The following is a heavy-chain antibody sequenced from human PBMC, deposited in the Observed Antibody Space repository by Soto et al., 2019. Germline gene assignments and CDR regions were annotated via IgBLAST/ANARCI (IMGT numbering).Heavy chain of an antibody. J-gene: IGHJ6*02. V-gene: IGHV4-59*01. CDR3: ARYTAMAKPAYYYYGMDV. CDR2: IYYSGST. CDR1: GGSISSYY. D-gene: IGHD5-18*01. Sequence: SETLSLTCTVSGGSISSYYWSWCRQPPGKGLEWIGYIYYSGSTNYNPSLKSRVTISVDTSKNQFSLKLSSVTAAVTAVYYCARYTAMAKPAYYYYGMDVWGQGTTVTLSS.